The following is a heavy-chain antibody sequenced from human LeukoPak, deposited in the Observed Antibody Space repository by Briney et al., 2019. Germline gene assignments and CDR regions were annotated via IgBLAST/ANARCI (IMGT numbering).Heavy chain of an antibody. J-gene: IGHJ4*02. CDR3: ARRGYSYGYVDY. V-gene: IGHV3-23*01. Sequence: GGSLRLSCAASGFTFSSYAMSWVRQAPGKGLEWVSAISGSGGSTYYADSVKGRFTISRDNAKNSLYLQMNSLRAEDTAVYYCARRGYSYGYVDYWGQGTLVTVSS. D-gene: IGHD5-18*01. CDR2: ISGSGGST. CDR1: GFTFSSYA.